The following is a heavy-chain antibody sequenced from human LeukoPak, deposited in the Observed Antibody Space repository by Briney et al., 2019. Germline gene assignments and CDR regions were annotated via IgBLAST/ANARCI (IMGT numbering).Heavy chain of an antibody. D-gene: IGHD6-19*01. CDR1: GGSFSGYY. V-gene: IGHV4-34*01. CDR3: ARVKAPRQWLGKTLDY. CDR2: INHSGST. Sequence: SETLSLTCAVYGGSFSGYYWSWIRQPPGKGLEWIGEINHSGSTNYNPSLRSRVTISVDTSKNQFSLKLSSVTAADTAVYYCARVKAPRQWLGKTLDYWGQGTLVTVSS. J-gene: IGHJ4*02.